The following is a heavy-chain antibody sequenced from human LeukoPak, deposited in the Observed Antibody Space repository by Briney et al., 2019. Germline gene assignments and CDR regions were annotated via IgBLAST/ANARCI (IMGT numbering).Heavy chain of an antibody. V-gene: IGHV3-23*01. D-gene: IGHD6-13*01. CDR3: AKSATPYSSSWRHYFDY. J-gene: IGHJ4*02. CDR2: ISGSGDNT. CDR1: GFTFSSYA. Sequence: PGGSLRLSCAASGFTFSSYAMSWVRQAPGKGLEWVSTISGSGDNTFYADSVKGRFTISRDNSKNTLYLQTSSLRAEDTAVYYCAKSATPYSSSWRHYFDYWGQGTLVTVSS.